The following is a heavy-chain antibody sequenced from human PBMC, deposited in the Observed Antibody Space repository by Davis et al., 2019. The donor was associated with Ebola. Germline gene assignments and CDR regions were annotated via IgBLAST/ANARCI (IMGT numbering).Heavy chain of an antibody. V-gene: IGHV4-34*01. CDR1: GGSLSGYY. D-gene: IGHD6-13*01. CDR3: ARGGDRQLVPQLVY. J-gene: IGHJ4*02. Sequence: PSETLSLICAVYGGSLSGYYWSWIRQPPGKGLEWIGEINHSGSTNYNPSLKSRVTISVDTSKNQFSLKLSSVTAADTAVYYCARGGDRQLVPQLVYWGQGTLVTVSS. CDR2: INHSGST.